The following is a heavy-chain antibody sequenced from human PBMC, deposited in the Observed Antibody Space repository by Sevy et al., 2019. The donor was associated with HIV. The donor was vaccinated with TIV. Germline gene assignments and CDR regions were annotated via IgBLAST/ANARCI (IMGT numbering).Heavy chain of an antibody. Sequence: GGSLRLSCGVSGFTFSSYAMTWVRQPPGKGLEWVSIISGSGATTSYADSVKGRFTISRDNSKNALYLQMNSLRAEDTAVYYCAKASTFWSGYYRNDAFDIWGQGTMVTVSS. V-gene: IGHV3-23*01. D-gene: IGHD3-3*01. CDR1: GFTFSSYA. CDR3: AKASTFWSGYYRNDAFDI. CDR2: ISGSGATT. J-gene: IGHJ3*02.